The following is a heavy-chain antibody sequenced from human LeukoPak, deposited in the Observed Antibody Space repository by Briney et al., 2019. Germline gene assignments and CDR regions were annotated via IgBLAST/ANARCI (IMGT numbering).Heavy chain of an antibody. CDR3: ASTPYGDYGY. V-gene: IGHV3-48*01. Sequence: GGSLRLSCAVSGFTFSSYSMNWVRQAPGKGLEWVSHISSSSRTIYYADSVKGRFTISRDNSKNTLYLQMNSLRAEDTAVYYCASTPYGDYGYWGQGTLVTVSS. CDR1: GFTFSSYS. J-gene: IGHJ4*02. D-gene: IGHD4-17*01. CDR2: ISSSSRTI.